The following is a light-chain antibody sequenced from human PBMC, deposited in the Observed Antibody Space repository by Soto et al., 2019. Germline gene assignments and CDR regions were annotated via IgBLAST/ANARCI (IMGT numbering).Light chain of an antibody. J-gene: IGLJ1*01. CDR2: TNN. CDR1: NSNIGTNT. V-gene: IGLV1-44*01. CDR3: AAWDDSLGAYV. Sequence: QSALTQPPSASATPGQRVTISCSGSNSNIGTNTVNWYQQLPGTAPRLLIYTNNQRPSGVPQRFSGSKTGTSASLAIGGLQSEDGADYYCAAWDDSLGAYVFG.